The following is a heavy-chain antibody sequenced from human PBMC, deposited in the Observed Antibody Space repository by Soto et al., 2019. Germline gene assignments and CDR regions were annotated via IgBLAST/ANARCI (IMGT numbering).Heavy chain of an antibody. V-gene: IGHV2-5*02. CDR3: VSWSFPHWFDP. J-gene: IGHJ5*02. D-gene: IGHD3-10*01. CDR2: LYWDDNK. Sequence: QITLKESGPTLVKPTQTLTLTCTFSGFALSTPGAGVGWIRQPPGKALEWLALLYWDDNKRYTPSLNSRLTITKDTSKNQVVLIISNMDPVDSATYYCVSWSFPHWFDPWGQGILVIVSS. CDR1: GFALSTPGAG.